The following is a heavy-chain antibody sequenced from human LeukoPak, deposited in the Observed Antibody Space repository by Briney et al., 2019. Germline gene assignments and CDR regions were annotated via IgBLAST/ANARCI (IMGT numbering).Heavy chain of an antibody. Sequence: GGSLRLSCAASGFTFSTFAMIWVRQPPGKGLEWVSSIFPSGGEIHYADSVRGRFTISRDNSKSTLSLQMNSLRAEDTAIYYCAKFYRATRGACDSWGQGTLVTVSS. J-gene: IGHJ4*02. CDR1: GFTFSTFA. CDR2: IFPSGGEI. D-gene: IGHD2-21*02. CDR3: AKFYRATRGACDS. V-gene: IGHV3-23*01.